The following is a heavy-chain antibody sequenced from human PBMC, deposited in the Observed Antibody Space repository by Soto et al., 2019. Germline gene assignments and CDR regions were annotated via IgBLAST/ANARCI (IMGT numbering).Heavy chain of an antibody. CDR2: INPGGGRT. Sequence: SVEGSCKGSWYLFSSHWIYLVRPAPGPGVQWMGIINPGGGRTAYAQKFEGRVTVTTDMSTSTVYMELTSLTYDETAVYYCARDVSGPGATYVMDVWG. V-gene: IGHV1-46*01. CDR3: ARDVSGPGATYVMDV. J-gene: IGHJ6*02. CDR1: WYLFSSHW. D-gene: IGHD6-25*01.